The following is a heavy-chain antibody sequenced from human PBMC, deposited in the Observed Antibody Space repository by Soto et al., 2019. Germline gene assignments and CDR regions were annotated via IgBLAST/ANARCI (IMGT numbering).Heavy chain of an antibody. Sequence: GESLKISCXASGYRFTSSWIGWVRQMPGKGLEWMGIIYPGDSDTRYRPSFQGQVTISADKSSSTAYLQWNSLQASDTAMYYCARLPGIVAPGTVFLDNWGQGTMVTVSS. CDR1: GYRFTSSW. D-gene: IGHD1-1*01. V-gene: IGHV5-51*01. CDR3: ARLPGIVAPGTVFLDN. J-gene: IGHJ4*02. CDR2: IYPGDSDT.